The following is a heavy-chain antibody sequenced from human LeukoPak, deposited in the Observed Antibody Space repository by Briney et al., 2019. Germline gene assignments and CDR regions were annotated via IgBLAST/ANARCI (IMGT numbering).Heavy chain of an antibody. Sequence: SVKVSCKASGGTFSSYAISWVRQAPGQGLEWVGRIIPILGIANYAQKFQGRVTITADKSTSTAYMELSSLRSEDTAVYYCASLFGGDSFDYWGQGTLVTVSS. CDR1: GGTFSSYA. CDR2: IIPILGIA. V-gene: IGHV1-69*04. J-gene: IGHJ4*02. D-gene: IGHD2-21*02. CDR3: ASLFGGDSFDY.